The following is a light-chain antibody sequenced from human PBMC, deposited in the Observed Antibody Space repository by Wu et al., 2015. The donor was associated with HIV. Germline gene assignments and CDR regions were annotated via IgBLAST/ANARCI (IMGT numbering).Light chain of an antibody. J-gene: IGKJ1*01. CDR3: QHYGSSPWT. V-gene: IGKV3-20*01. CDR1: QSVTSNE. CDR2: DAS. Sequence: EIVLTQSPGTLSLSPGDRASLSCRASQSVTSNELAWYQQKPGQSPRLLIYDASSRAAGLPDRFSGSGSGTDFTLTISRLEPEDFAVYYCQHYGSSPWTFGQGTKVEIK.